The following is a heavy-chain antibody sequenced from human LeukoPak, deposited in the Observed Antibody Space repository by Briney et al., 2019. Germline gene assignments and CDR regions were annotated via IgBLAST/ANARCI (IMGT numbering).Heavy chain of an antibody. CDR1: GFSFSYYW. J-gene: IGHJ4*02. D-gene: IGHD4-23*01. CDR2: ISNDGSGT. CDR3: ARDMDEDYSGNTLDY. Sequence: GGSLRLSCATSGFSFSYYWMHWVRQAPGKGLVWVSRISNDGSGTSHADSVKGRFTISRDNTKNTLYLQMNSLRVEDTAVYYCARDMDEDYSGNTLDYSGRGTLVTVSS. V-gene: IGHV3-74*01.